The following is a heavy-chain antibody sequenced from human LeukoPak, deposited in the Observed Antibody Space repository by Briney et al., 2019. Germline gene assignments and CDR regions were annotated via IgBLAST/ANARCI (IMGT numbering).Heavy chain of an antibody. Sequence: SETLSLTCAVSGYSISSGYYWGWIRQPPGKGLEWIGSIYHSGSTYYNPPLKSRVTISVDTSKNQFSLKLSSVTAADTAVYYCARRYYDFWSGYYPAAFDIWGQGTMVTVSS. CDR2: IYHSGST. CDR1: GYSISSGYY. J-gene: IGHJ3*02. V-gene: IGHV4-38-2*01. D-gene: IGHD3-3*01. CDR3: ARRYYDFWSGYYPAAFDI.